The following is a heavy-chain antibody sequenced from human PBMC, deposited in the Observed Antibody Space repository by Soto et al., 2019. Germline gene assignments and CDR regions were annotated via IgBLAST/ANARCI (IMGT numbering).Heavy chain of an antibody. Sequence: EVQLVESGGGLVQPGGSLRLSCAASGFTLSGRSMHWVRQAPGKGLVWVSGIDNAGTDSTYADSVKGRFTSSRDNAKNMLYLPMISLSVEDTAVYSCARGWFGPDVWGKGTRVTVSS. D-gene: IGHD3-10*01. CDR1: GFTLSGRS. CDR3: ARGWFGPDV. CDR2: IDNAGTDS. V-gene: IGHV3-74*01. J-gene: IGHJ6*04.